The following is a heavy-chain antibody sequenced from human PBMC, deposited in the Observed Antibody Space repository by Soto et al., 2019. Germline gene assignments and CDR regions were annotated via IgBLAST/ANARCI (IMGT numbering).Heavy chain of an antibody. CDR3: ARDRKYDFWSGYSSYLDAFDI. V-gene: IGHV3-30-3*01. J-gene: IGHJ3*02. Sequence: GGSLRLSCAASGFTFSSYAMHWVRQAPGKGLEWVAVISYDGSNKYYADSVKGRFTISRDNSKNTLYLQMNSLRAEDTAVYYCARDRKYDFWSGYSSYLDAFDIWGQGTMVTVSS. D-gene: IGHD3-3*01. CDR2: ISYDGSNK. CDR1: GFTFSSYA.